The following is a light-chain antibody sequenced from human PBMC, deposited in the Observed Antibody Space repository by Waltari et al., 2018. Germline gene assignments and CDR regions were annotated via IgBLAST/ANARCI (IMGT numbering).Light chain of an antibody. CDR1: QSVLYRSNYKNY. CDR3: QQYLTLPYS. V-gene: IGKV4-1*01. J-gene: IGKJ2*03. Sequence: ELTQSPDSLPVTLGERATINCKSSQSVLYRSNYKNYLAWFQQKPGQPPKLLIRWASTRESGVPDRFSGSGSDTDFTLTISSLQAEDVAVYYCQQYLTLPYSFARGPNWRSN. CDR2: WAS.